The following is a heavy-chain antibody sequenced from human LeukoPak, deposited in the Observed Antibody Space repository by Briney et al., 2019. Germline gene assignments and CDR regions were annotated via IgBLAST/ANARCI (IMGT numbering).Heavy chain of an antibody. Sequence: GASVKVSCKASGYAFTAYYLHWVRQATGQGLEWMGWINPNSGDPNYAQNFHGRVTMTRDTSGSTVYMELNRLRSDDTAIYYCVRGGDGDRRDFDFWGQGTLVTVSS. CDR1: GYAFTAYY. CDR2: INPNSGDP. D-gene: IGHD5-24*01. J-gene: IGHJ4*02. CDR3: VRGGDGDRRDFDF. V-gene: IGHV1-2*02.